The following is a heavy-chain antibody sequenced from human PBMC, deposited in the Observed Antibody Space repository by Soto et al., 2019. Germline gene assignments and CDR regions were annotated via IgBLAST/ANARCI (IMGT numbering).Heavy chain of an antibody. CDR1: GYIFINYY. D-gene: IGHD3-3*01. J-gene: IGHJ6*03. V-gene: IGHV1-46*01. CDR2: INPNGGST. Sequence: GASVKVSCKASGYIFINYYIHWVRQAPGQGLEWIGIINPNGGSTNYARKFRGRVTMARDTSTSTVYMDLSSLRSDDTAVYYCARKPNPSYYDFWSGYYRDYYYYMDVWGKGTTVTVSS. CDR3: ARKPNPSYYDFWSGYYRDYYYYMDV.